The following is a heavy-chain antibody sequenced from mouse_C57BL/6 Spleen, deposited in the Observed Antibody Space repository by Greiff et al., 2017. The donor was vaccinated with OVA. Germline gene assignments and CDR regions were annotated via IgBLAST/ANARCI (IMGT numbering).Heavy chain of an antibody. J-gene: IGHJ2*01. Sequence: EVQLQESEGGLVQPGSSMKLSCTASGFTFSDYYMAWVRQVPEKGLEWVANINYDGSSTYYLDSLKSRFIISRDNAKNILYLQMSSLKSEDTATYYCARVSTGIDFDYWGQGTTLTVSS. CDR2: INYDGSST. V-gene: IGHV5-16*01. CDR1: GFTFSDYY. CDR3: ARVSTGIDFDY. D-gene: IGHD4-1*02.